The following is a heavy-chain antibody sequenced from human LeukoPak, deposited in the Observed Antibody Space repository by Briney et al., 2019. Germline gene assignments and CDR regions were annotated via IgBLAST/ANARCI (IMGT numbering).Heavy chain of an antibody. CDR1: GCSFSSYA. J-gene: IGHJ3*02. CDR2: ISGSGGST. Sequence: PGGSLRLSCAASGCSFSSYAMIGVRQAPGKGLEWVSAISGSGGSTYYADSVKGRLTISRDNSKNTLYLQMNSLRAEDTAVYYCAKDEGAADLLTAFDIWGQGTMVTVSS. V-gene: IGHV3-23*01. D-gene: IGHD1-26*01. CDR3: AKDEGAADLLTAFDI.